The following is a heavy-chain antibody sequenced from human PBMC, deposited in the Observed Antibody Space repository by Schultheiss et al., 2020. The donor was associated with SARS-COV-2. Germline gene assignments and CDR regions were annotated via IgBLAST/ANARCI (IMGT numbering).Heavy chain of an antibody. J-gene: IGHJ4*02. D-gene: IGHD1-26*01. CDR2: ISYDGSNK. Sequence: GGSLRLSCAASGFTFSSYAMHWVRQAPGKGLEWVAVISYDGSNKYYADSVKGRFTISRDNSKNTLYLQMNSLRAEDTAVYYCAREGAGSAAGHFDNWGQGTPVTVSS. CDR3: AREGAGSAAGHFDN. CDR1: GFTFSSYA. V-gene: IGHV3-30-3*01.